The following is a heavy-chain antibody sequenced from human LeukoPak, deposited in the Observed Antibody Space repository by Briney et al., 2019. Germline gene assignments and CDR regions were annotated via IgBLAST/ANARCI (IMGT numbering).Heavy chain of an antibody. J-gene: IGHJ3*02. V-gene: IGHV3-23*01. D-gene: IGHD6-13*01. Sequence: GGSLRLSCAASGFTFNTYAMGWVRQAPGKGLECVSAISGGGATSYYADSVEGRFTISRDNSKNTLYLQMNSLRAEDTAIYYCAKDGSSGIAATADAFDIWGQGTMVTVSS. CDR2: ISGGGATS. CDR3: AKDGSSGIAATADAFDI. CDR1: GFTFNTYA.